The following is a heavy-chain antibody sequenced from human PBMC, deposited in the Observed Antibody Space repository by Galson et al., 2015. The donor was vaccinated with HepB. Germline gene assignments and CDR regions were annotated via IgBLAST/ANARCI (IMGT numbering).Heavy chain of an antibody. D-gene: IGHD6-19*01. V-gene: IGHV3-23*01. CDR2: IGSTGTTT. Sequence: SLRLSCAASGFIFSSYPMSWVRQAPGKGLEWVSSIGSTGTTTYYAASVKGRFAVSRDNANSQNMMYLQMNSLRAEDTAMYYCTRILEVAGRGVAFDIWGQGTTVTVSS. J-gene: IGHJ3*02. CDR3: TRILEVAGRGVAFDI. CDR1: GFIFSSYP.